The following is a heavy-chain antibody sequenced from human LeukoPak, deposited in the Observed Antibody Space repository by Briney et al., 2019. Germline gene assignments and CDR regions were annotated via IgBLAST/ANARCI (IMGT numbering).Heavy chain of an antibody. CDR3: AREYYYDSSGYYGGDY. V-gene: IGHV3-48*03. CDR2: ISSSGSTI. J-gene: IGHJ4*02. Sequence: PGGSLRLSCAASGFTFSSYEMNWVRHAPGKGLEWVSYISSSGSTIYYADSVKGRFTISRDNAKNSLYLQMNSLRAEDTAVYYCAREYYYDSSGYYGGDYWGQGTLVTVSS. CDR1: GFTFSSYE. D-gene: IGHD3-22*01.